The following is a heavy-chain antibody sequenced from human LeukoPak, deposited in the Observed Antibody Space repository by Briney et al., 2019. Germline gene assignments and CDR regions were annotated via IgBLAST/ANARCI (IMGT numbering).Heavy chain of an antibody. Sequence: GGSLRLSCAASGFTFSSYWMHCVRQAPGKGLVWVSRINSDGSSTSYADSVKGRFTISRDNAKNTLYLQMNSLRAEDTAVYYCAREGDGGNPDYWGQGTLVTVSS. V-gene: IGHV3-74*01. D-gene: IGHD4-23*01. CDR3: AREGDGGNPDY. J-gene: IGHJ4*02. CDR2: INSDGSST. CDR1: GFTFSSYW.